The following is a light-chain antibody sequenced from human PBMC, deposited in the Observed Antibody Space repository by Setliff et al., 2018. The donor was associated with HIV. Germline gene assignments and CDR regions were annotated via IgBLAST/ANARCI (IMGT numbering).Light chain of an antibody. J-gene: IGLJ1*01. Sequence: QSALTQPPSVSGAPGQRVTISCTGSNSNIGAGYDVHWYQQLPGTAPKVLIYGNNNRPSGVPDRFSGSKSGTSASLAITGLQAEDEADYFCSSYASFGSTTGFVFGTGTKVTVL. CDR3: SSYASFGSTTGFV. CDR2: GNN. V-gene: IGLV1-40*01. CDR1: NSNIGAGYD.